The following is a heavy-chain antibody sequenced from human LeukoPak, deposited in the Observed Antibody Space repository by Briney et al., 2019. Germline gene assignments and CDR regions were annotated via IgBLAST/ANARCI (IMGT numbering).Heavy chain of an antibody. V-gene: IGHV1-24*01. CDR3: ARDPGIVVVPAAKNWFDP. CDR2: FDPEDGET. CDR1: GYTLTELS. Sequence: ASVKVSCKVSGYTLTELSIHWVRQAPGKGLEWMGGFDPEDGETIYAQKFQGRVTMTEDTSTDTAYMELSSLRSEDTAVYYCARDPGIVVVPAAKNWFDPWGQGTLVTVSS. J-gene: IGHJ5*02. D-gene: IGHD2-2*01.